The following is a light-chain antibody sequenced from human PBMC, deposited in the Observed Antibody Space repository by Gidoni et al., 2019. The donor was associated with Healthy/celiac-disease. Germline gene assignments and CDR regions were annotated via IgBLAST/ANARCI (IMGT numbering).Light chain of an antibody. CDR2: GAS. CDR1: QSVSSSY. Sequence: IVLTQSAGTLSWSPGESATLSCRASQSVSSSYLAWYQQNPGQAPRLLICGASSRATCIPDRFSGGGSGTDFTLTISRLDPEDFAVYYCQQYDTFGQGTKLEIK. J-gene: IGKJ2*01. V-gene: IGKV3-20*01. CDR3: QQYDT.